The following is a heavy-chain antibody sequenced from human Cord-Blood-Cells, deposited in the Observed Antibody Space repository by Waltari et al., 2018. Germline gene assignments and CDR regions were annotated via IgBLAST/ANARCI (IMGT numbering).Heavy chain of an antibody. J-gene: IGHJ4*02. Sequence: QVQLVQSGAEVKKPGASVKVSCKASGYTFTGYYMHWVRQAPGQGLEWMGWINPNSGGTNYAQKFQGRVTMTRDTSISTAYMELSRLRSDDTAVYYCARSYCSGGSGYYFDYWGQGTLVTVSS. CDR2: INPNSGGT. D-gene: IGHD2-15*01. CDR3: ARSYCSGGSGYYFDY. V-gene: IGHV1-2*02. CDR1: GYTFTGYY.